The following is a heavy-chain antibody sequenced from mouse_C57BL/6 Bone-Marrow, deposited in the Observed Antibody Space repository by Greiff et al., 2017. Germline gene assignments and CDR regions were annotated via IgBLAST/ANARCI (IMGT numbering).Heavy chain of an antibody. V-gene: IGHV5-15*01. J-gene: IGHJ4*01. D-gene: IGHD2-12*01. CDR3: ARHSSYDDAMDY. Sequence: EVQGVESGGGLVQPGGSLKLSCAASGFTFSDYGMAWVRQAPRKGPEWVAFISNLAYSIYYADTVTGRFTISRENAKNTLYLEMSSLRSEDTAMYYCARHSSYDDAMDYWGQGTSVTVSS. CDR2: ISNLAYSI. CDR1: GFTFSDYG.